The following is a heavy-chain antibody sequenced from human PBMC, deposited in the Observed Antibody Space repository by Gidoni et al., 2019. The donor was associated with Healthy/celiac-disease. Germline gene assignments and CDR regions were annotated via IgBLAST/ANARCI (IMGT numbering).Heavy chain of an antibody. CDR3: ARDSSGWYGDAFDI. Sequence: QVQLVESGGGVVQPGRSLRLSCAASGFTFSSYGMHWVRQAPGKGLEWVAVIWYDGSNKYYADSVKGRFTISRDNSKNTLYLQMNSLRAEDTAVYYCARDSSGWYGDAFDIWGQGTMVTVSS. V-gene: IGHV3-33*01. J-gene: IGHJ3*02. CDR2: IWYDGSNK. D-gene: IGHD6-19*01. CDR1: GFTFSSYG.